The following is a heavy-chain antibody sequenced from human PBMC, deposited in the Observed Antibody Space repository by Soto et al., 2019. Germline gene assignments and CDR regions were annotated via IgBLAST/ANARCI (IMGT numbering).Heavy chain of an antibody. V-gene: IGHV3-72*01. D-gene: IGHD1-1*01. Sequence: GGSLRLSCAASGFTFSDHYTDWVREAPGKGLEWVGRIRNRAQSYTTDYVLSVKGRFSISRDDSQNSVHLQMNSLRTEDTAVYYCVRVLKTGTNKFDSWGLGTLVTVSS. CDR1: GFTFSDHY. CDR3: VRVLKTGTNKFDS. J-gene: IGHJ4*02. CDR2: IRNRAQSYTT.